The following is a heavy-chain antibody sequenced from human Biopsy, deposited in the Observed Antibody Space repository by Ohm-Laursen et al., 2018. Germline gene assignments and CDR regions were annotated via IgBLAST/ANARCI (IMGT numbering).Heavy chain of an antibody. CDR2: IKEDGSAI. D-gene: IGHD5-18*01. V-gene: IGHV3-7*01. J-gene: IGHJ4*02. CDR1: GWSYRHCW. CDR3: ARGYSV. Sequence: SLRVCCTASGWSYRHCWLNCVRRSHGPALEWVATIKEDGSAIKYGASVKARFTIFRVNTESSLYLQMNNLTAEDTAVYYCARGYSVWGQGTLVTVSS.